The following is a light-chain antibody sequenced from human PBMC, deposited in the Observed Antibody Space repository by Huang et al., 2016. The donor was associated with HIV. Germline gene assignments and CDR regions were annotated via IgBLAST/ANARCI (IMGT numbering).Light chain of an antibody. J-gene: IGKJ3*01. CDR2: WAS. CDR1: RSLFYRSQNRNY. CDR3: QQDYSAPFT. V-gene: IGKV4-1*01. Sequence: DIVMTQSPDSLAVSLGERATINCKSSRSLFYRSQNRNYLAWYQQKPGQPPKLLIFWASTRESGVTDRFSGSGSGTDFTLTISGLQAEDVAVYYCQQDYSAPFTFGPGTKVEIK.